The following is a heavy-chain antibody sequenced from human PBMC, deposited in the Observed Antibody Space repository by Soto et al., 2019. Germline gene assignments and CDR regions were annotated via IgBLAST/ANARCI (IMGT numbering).Heavy chain of an antibody. D-gene: IGHD5-18*01. CDR1: GGTFYTYT. CDR3: ERIHRYSFPTTDDLAS. Sequence: QVQLVQSGAEVRKPGSSVQVSCKASGGTFYTYTFSWVRQAPGQGLEWMGSISPIYPTTNYAEKFQGRLTVTADGSTNTDYMELNSLTSDDKAVYYCERIHRYSFPTTDDLASWGQGTLVIVSS. J-gene: IGHJ4*02. CDR2: ISPIYPTT. V-gene: IGHV1-69*15.